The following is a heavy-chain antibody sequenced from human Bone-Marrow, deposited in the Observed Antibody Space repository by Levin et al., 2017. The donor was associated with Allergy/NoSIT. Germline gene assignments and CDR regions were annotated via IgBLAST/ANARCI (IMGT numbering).Heavy chain of an antibody. CDR2: INPLTGNS. Sequence: ASVKVSCKASGYTFTHYYIHWVRQAPGQGLEWMAMINPLTGNSDYAHQFQGRLTVTRDTSTSTVYMELTSLISRDTGVYYCATQGAIYYGSGNWFDPWGQGTLVTVSS. CDR3: ATQGAIYYGSGNWFDP. CDR1: GYTFTHYY. D-gene: IGHD3-10*01. J-gene: IGHJ5*02. V-gene: IGHV1-46*01.